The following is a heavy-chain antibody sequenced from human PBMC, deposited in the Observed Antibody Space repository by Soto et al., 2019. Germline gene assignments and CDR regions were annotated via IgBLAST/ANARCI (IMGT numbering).Heavy chain of an antibody. D-gene: IGHD4-17*01. CDR1: GGTFNNYA. CDR3: ARPNSYGVTFHYYYGMDV. CDR2: IIPMFGT. V-gene: IGHV1-69*01. Sequence: QVQLVQSGAEVKRPGSSVKVSCEASGGTFNNYAITWVRQAPGQGLEWMGGIIPMFGTNYAQKFQDRVTITADESMGTAYMELSSVRSEDTAVYFCARPNSYGVTFHYYYGMDVWGQGTTVTVSS. J-gene: IGHJ6*02.